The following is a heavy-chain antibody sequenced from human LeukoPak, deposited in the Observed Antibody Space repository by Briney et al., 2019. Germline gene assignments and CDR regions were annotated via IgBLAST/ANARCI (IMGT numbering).Heavy chain of an antibody. Sequence: SETLSLACTVSGHSIGSGYYWGWIRQPPGKGLEWIGSIYHSGTTYYNPSLKSRVTISVDTSKNQFSLKLSSVTAADTAVYYCARDQPYIDVWGKGTTVTVSS. CDR3: ARDQPYIDV. CDR2: IYHSGTT. CDR1: GHSIGSGYY. J-gene: IGHJ6*03. V-gene: IGHV4-38-2*02.